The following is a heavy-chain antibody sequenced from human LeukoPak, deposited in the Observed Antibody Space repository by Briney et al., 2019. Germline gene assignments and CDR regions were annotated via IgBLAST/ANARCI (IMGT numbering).Heavy chain of an antibody. CDR3: ARPPPGRRCGGDCYAFDI. Sequence: GRSLRLSCAASGFTVSSNYMSWVRQAPGKGLEWVSVIYSGGSTYYADSVKGRFTISRDNSKNTLYLQMNSLRAEDTAVYYCARPPPGRRCGGDCYAFDIWGQGTMVTVSS. CDR1: GFTVSSNY. CDR2: IYSGGST. D-gene: IGHD2-21*02. J-gene: IGHJ3*02. V-gene: IGHV3-66*04.